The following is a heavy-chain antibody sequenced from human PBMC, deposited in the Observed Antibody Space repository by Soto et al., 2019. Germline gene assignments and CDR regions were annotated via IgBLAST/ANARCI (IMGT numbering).Heavy chain of an antibody. CDR3: ARTYYDFWSGDTWASAFDI. Sequence: GASVKVSCKASGYTFTGYYMHWVRQAPGQGLEWMGWINPNSGGTNYAQKFQGRVTMTRDTSISTAYMELSRLRSDDTAVYYCARTYYDFWSGDTWASAFDIWGQGTMVTVSS. CDR1: GYTFTGYY. V-gene: IGHV1-2*02. CDR2: INPNSGGT. J-gene: IGHJ3*02. D-gene: IGHD3-3*01.